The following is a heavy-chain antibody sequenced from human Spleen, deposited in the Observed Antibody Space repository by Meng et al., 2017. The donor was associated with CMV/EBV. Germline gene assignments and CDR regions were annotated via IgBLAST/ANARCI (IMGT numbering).Heavy chain of an antibody. D-gene: IGHD2/OR15-2a*01. V-gene: IGHV4-34*01. J-gene: IGHJ4*02. Sequence: QVHLQQLGVGLLKPSETLSLTCAVYGGSFSGYYWSWIRQPPGKGLEWIGEINHSGSTNYNPSLKSRVTISVDTSKNQFSLKLSSVTAADTAVYYCARGFLSFVRVFDYWGQGTLVTVSS. CDR3: ARGFLSFVRVFDY. CDR1: GGSFSGYY. CDR2: INHSGST.